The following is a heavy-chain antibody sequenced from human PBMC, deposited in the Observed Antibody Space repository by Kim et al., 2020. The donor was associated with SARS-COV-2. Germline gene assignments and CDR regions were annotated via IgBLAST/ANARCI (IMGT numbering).Heavy chain of an antibody. J-gene: IGHJ3*01. CDR2: LYISGRT. D-gene: IGHD3-3*01. CDR3: ARDRSGADFWSGIGALDL. V-gene: IGHV3-53*01. CDR1: GFFLSSYY. Sequence: GGSLRLSCDASGFFLSSYYMNWVRQPPGKGLEWVSSLYISGRTYYADSVRDRFIISRDSSKNTLYLEMKNLRVDDTAVYFCARDRSGADFWSGIGALDLWGHGTLVTVST.